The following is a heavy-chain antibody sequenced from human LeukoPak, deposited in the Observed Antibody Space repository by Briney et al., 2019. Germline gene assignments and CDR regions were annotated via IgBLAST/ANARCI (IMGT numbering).Heavy chain of an antibody. CDR2: ISSGSSYI. J-gene: IGHJ6*02. V-gene: IGHV3-21*01. CDR3: ARESGDQTYYEYYGMDV. Sequence: GGSLRLSCAASGFTFGSYSMSWVRQAPGKGLEWLSSISSGSSYIYYTDSVKGRFTISRDNAKTSLYLQMNSLRAEDTAVYYCARESGDQTYYEYYGMDVWGQGATVTVSS. CDR1: GFTFGSYS. D-gene: IGHD4-17*01.